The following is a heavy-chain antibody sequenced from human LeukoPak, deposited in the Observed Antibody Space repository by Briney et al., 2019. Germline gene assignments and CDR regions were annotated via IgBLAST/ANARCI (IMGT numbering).Heavy chain of an antibody. Sequence: GGSLRLSCAASGFIVNDNYMAWVRQAPGKGLEWVAVVNSGGSTSYADSVKHRFTISRDNSKNTLFLQMNSLRAEDTALYYCTRTYGDYDYYYGMDVWGQGTTVTVSS. J-gene: IGHJ6*02. D-gene: IGHD4-17*01. CDR1: GFIVNDNY. V-gene: IGHV3-66*01. CDR3: TRTYGDYDYYYGMDV. CDR2: VNSGGST.